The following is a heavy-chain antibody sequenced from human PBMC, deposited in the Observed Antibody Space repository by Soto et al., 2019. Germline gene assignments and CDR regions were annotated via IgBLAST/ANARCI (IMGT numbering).Heavy chain of an antibody. CDR2: IYFSGST. J-gene: IGHJ5*02. CDR3: ARSVFP. V-gene: IGHV4-59*06. Sequence: SETLSLTCSVSGGSISSGYWNWIRQHPGKGLEWIGYIYFSGSTYYNPSLKSRVTISVDTSKNQFSLKLSSVTAADTAVYYCARSVFPWGQGTLVTVSS. CDR1: GGSISSGY.